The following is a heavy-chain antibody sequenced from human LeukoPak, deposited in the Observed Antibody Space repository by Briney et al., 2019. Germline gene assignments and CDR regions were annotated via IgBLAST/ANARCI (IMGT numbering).Heavy chain of an antibody. J-gene: IGHJ6*02. D-gene: IGHD6-13*01. Sequence: SETLSLTCTVSGGSISSSSYYWGWIRQPPGKGLEWIGSIYYSGSTYYNPSLKSRVTISVDTSKNQFSLKLSSVTAADTAVYYCARSYSSSWYDGYYYYGMDVWGQGTTVTVSS. CDR2: IYYSGST. CDR1: GGSISSSSYY. CDR3: ARSYSSSWYDGYYYYGMDV. V-gene: IGHV4-39*07.